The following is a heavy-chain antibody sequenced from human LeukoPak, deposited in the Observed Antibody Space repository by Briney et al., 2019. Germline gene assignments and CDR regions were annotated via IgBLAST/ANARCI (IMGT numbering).Heavy chain of an antibody. CDR1: GGSFSGYY. J-gene: IGHJ6*02. D-gene: IGHD6-6*01. CDR3: ARVLGSAARHYYYYYGMDV. V-gene: IGHV4-34*01. CDR2: INHSGST. Sequence: SETLSLTCAVYGGSFSGYYWSWIRQPPGKGLEWIGEINHSGSTNYNPSLKSRVTISVDTSKNQFSLKLSSVTAADTAVYYCARVLGSAARHYYYYYGMDVWGQGTTVTVSS.